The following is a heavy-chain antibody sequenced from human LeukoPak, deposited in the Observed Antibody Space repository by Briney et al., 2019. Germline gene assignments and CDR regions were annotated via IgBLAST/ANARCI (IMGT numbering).Heavy chain of an antibody. V-gene: IGHV3-21*01. J-gene: IGHJ6*03. CDR2: ITSTSIYR. CDR1: GFTFSNYN. CDR3: AKTTITPPYYMDV. Sequence: GGSLRLSCPASGFTFSNYNMNWVRQAPGKGLEWVSSITSTSIYRYYADSVKGRFTISRDNAKKSLYLQTNSLRAGDTAVYYCAKTTITPPYYMDVWGKGTTVTVSS. D-gene: IGHD4-11*01.